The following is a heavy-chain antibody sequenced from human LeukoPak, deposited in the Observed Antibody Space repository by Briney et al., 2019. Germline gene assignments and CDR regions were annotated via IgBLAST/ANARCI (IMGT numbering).Heavy chain of an antibody. J-gene: IGHJ5*02. V-gene: IGHV1-46*01. D-gene: IGHD6-6*01. Sequence: ASVKVSCKASGYTFTSYYMHWVRQAPGQGLEGMGIINPSGGSTSYAQKFQGRVTMTRDTSTSTVYMELSSLRSEDTAVYYCARASIAARRWFDPWGQGTLVTVSS. CDR2: INPSGGST. CDR3: ARASIAARRWFDP. CDR1: GYTFTSYY.